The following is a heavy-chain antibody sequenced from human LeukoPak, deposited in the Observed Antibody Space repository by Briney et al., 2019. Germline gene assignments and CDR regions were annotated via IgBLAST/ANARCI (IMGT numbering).Heavy chain of an antibody. V-gene: IGHV3-66*02. Sequence: AGGSLRLSCAASGFTVSSNYMSWVRQAPGKGLEWVSVIYSGGSTYYAESVRGRFTISRDNSKNTLYLQMNSLRAEDTAVYYCARETTIFGVVFDYWGQGTLVTVSS. CDR2: IYSGGST. D-gene: IGHD3-3*01. CDR3: ARETTIFGVVFDY. CDR1: GFTVSSNY. J-gene: IGHJ4*02.